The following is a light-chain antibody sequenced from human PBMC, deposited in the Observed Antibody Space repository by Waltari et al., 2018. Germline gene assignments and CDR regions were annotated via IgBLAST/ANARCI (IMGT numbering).Light chain of an antibody. V-gene: IGLV1-47*01. CDR3: GGWDDSLNGWV. Sequence: QSVMTQPPSASGTPGQRVTISCSGSSSHIGNNHVHWYQQLPGAAPKLLIYRNNQRPSGVPDRFSVSKSGTSASLAISGLRSEDEADYYCGGWDDSLNGWVFGGGTKLTVL. CDR2: RNN. J-gene: IGLJ3*02. CDR1: SSHIGNNH.